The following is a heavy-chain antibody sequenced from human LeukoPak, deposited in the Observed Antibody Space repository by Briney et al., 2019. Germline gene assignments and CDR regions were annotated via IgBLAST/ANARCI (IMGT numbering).Heavy chain of an antibody. V-gene: IGHV1-18*01. CDR3: ARVDVVVPSGYNWFDP. CDR2: ISAYNDNT. Sequence: ASVKVSCKASGYTFTSYGISWVRQAPGQGLEWMGWISAYNDNTNYAQKLQGRVTMTTDTSTSTAYMELRSLRSDDTAVYYCARVDVVVPSGYNWFDPWGQGTLVTVSS. CDR1: GYTFTSYG. D-gene: IGHD2-2*01. J-gene: IGHJ5*02.